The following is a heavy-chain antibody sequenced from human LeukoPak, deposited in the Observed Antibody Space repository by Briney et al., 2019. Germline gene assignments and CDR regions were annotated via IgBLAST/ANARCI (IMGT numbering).Heavy chain of an antibody. CDR3: ARDLNYDFWSGYYAFDI. J-gene: IGHJ3*02. V-gene: IGHV3-21*01. CDR2: ISSSSSYI. D-gene: IGHD3-3*01. CDR1: GFTFSSYS. Sequence: PGGSLRLSCAASGFTFSSYSMNWVRQAPGKGLEWVSSISSSSSYIYYADSVRGRFTISRDNAKNSLFLQMNSLRAEDTAVYYCARDLNYDFWSGYYAFDIWGQGTMVTVSS.